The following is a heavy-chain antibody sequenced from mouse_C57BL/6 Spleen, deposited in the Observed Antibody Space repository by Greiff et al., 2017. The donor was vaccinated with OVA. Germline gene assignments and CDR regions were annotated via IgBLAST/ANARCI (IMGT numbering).Heavy chain of an antibody. J-gene: IGHJ3*01. CDR3: ATPYYYGSSAWFAY. CDR2: IGPGSGST. D-gene: IGHD1-1*01. V-gene: IGHV1-77*01. Sequence: VQLQQSGAELVKPGASVKISCKASGYTFTDYYINWVKQRPGQGLEWIGKIGPGSGSTYYNEKFKGKATLTADKSSSTAYMQLSSLTSEDSAVYFCATPYYYGSSAWFAYWGQGTLVTVSA. CDR1: GYTFTDYY.